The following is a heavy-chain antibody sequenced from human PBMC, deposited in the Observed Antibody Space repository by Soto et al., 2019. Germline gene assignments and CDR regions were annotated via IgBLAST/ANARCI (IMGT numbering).Heavy chain of an antibody. CDR1: GFTFSNAW. V-gene: IGHV3-15*01. D-gene: IGHD3-22*01. CDR3: TTGSSSGPTGY. Sequence: PGGSLRLSCAASGFTFSNAWMSWVRQAPGKGLEWVGRIKSKTDGGTTDYAAPVKGRFTISRDDSKNTLYLQMNGLKTEDTAVYYCTTGSSSGPTGYWGQGTLVTVSS. CDR2: IKSKTDGGTT. J-gene: IGHJ4*02.